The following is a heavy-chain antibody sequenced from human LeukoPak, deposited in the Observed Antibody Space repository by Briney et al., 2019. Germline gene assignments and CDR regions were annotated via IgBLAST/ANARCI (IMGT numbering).Heavy chain of an antibody. V-gene: IGHV1-18*01. CDR2: ISAYNGNT. J-gene: IGHJ6*02. Sequence: GASVKVSCKASGYTFTSYGISWVQQAPGQGLEWMGWISAYNGNTNYAQKLQGRVTMTTDTSTSTAYMELRSLRSDDTAVYYCARDPSYGGKLANYYYYGMDVWGQGTTVTVSS. CDR1: GYTFTSYG. CDR3: ARDPSYGGKLANYYYYGMDV. D-gene: IGHD4-17*01.